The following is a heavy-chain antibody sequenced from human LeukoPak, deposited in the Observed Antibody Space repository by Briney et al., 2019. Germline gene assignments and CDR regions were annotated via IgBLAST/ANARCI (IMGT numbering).Heavy chain of an antibody. CDR3: ATDRGWRTSGYYLYYFEY. Sequence: GGSLRLSCAASGFIFTNYFMSWVRQAPRKGLEWVASIKHDGSEKYYVDSVRGRFTISRDNTKNSLYLQMSSLRAEDTAVYYCATDRGWRTSGYYLYYFEYWGQGTLVTFSS. J-gene: IGHJ4*02. D-gene: IGHD3-3*01. CDR2: IKHDGSEK. CDR1: GFIFTNYF. V-gene: IGHV3-7*01.